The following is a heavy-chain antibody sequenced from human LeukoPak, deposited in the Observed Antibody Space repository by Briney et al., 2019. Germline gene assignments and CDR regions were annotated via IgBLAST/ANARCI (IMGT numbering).Heavy chain of an antibody. J-gene: IGHJ4*02. CDR1: GGSISSYY. Sequence: SETLSLTCTVSGGSISSYYWSWIRQPPGKGLEWIGEINHSGSTNYNPPLKSRVTISVDTSKNQFSLKLSSVTAADTAVYYCARGRTTVRDFDYWGQGTLVTVSS. CDR3: ARGRTTVRDFDY. CDR2: INHSGST. V-gene: IGHV4-34*01. D-gene: IGHD4-17*01.